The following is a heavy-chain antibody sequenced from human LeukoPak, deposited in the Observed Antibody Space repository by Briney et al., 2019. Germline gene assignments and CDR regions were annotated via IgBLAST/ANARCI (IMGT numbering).Heavy chain of an antibody. J-gene: IGHJ4*02. CDR2: IYYSGST. Sequence: SETLSLTCTVSGDSISSSSYYWGWIRQPPGKGLEWIGSIYYSGSTHYNPSLKSRVTISVDTSKNQFSLKLSSVTAADTAVYYCARGYGDPAAPDYWGQGTLVTVSS. CDR3: ARGYGDPAAPDY. V-gene: IGHV4-39*07. CDR1: GDSISSSSYY. D-gene: IGHD4-17*01.